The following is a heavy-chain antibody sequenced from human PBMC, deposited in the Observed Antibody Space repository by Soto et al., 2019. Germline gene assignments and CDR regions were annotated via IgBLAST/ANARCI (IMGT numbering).Heavy chain of an antibody. V-gene: IGHV3-30*03. J-gene: IGHJ4*02. D-gene: IGHD3-10*01. CDR2: SSYDGRET. Sequence: PGGSLRLSCAASDFDFSSYGIHWVRQAPVKGLEWVAASSYDGRETFYADSAKGRFTVSKEMSKNTAFLQMNALRHEDTAVYFCARDSGWPILNFDNWGQGTPVTVSS. CDR3: ARDSGWPILNFDN. CDR1: DFDFSSYG.